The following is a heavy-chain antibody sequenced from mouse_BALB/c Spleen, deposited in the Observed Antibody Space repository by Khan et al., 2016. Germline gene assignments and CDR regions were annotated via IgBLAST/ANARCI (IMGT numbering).Heavy chain of an antibody. V-gene: IGHV1S135*01. D-gene: IGHD2-14*01. Sequence: VQLQQSGPELVKPGASVKVSCKASGYAFTTYNMYWVKQSHGKSLEWIGYIDPYNGGTSYNQKFKGTATLTVDKSSSTAYMHLNSLTSEDSAAYYCARRGYGYFYVMDYWGQGTSVTVSS. CDR2: IDPYNGGT. CDR1: GYAFTTYN. J-gene: IGHJ4*01. CDR3: ARRGYGYFYVMDY.